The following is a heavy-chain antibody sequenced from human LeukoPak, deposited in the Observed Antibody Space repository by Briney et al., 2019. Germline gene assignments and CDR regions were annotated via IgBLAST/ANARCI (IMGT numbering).Heavy chain of an antibody. CDR3: ARLDMDYSAFDI. J-gene: IGHJ3*02. CDR2: ISSSSSYI. D-gene: IGHD2-2*03. V-gene: IGHV3-21*01. Sequence: GGSLRLSCAASGFTFSSYAMSWVRQPPGKGLEWVSSISSSSSYIHYADSVKGRFTISRDNAKNSLYLQMNSLRAEDTAVYYCARLDMDYSAFDIWGQGTMVTVSS. CDR1: GFTFSSYA.